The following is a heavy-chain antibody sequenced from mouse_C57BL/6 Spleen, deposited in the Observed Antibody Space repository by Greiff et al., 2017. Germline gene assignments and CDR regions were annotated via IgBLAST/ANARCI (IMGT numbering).Heavy chain of an antibody. Sequence: EVQRVESGGGLVKPGGSLKLSCAASGFTFSDYGMHWVRQAPEKGLEWVAYISSGSSTIYYADTVKGRFTISRDNAKNTLFLQMTSLRSEDTAMYYCATSYGYDVAWFAYWGQGTLVTVSA. CDR2: ISSGSSTI. CDR1: GFTFSDYG. J-gene: IGHJ3*01. D-gene: IGHD2-9*01. V-gene: IGHV5-17*01. CDR3: ATSYGYDVAWFAY.